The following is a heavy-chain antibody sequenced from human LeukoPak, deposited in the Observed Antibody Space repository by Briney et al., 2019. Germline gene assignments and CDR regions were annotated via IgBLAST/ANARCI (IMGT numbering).Heavy chain of an antibody. CDR3: ARLGLYSSGWYAGDY. D-gene: IGHD6-19*01. CDR1: GFIFSSYS. J-gene: IGHJ4*02. CDR2: ISSSSSTI. V-gene: IGHV3-48*01. Sequence: GGSLRLSCAASGFIFSSYSMNWVRQAPGKGLEWVSYISSSSSTIYYADSVKGRFTISRDNAKNSLYLQMNSLRADDTAVYYCARLGLYSSGWYAGDYWGQGTLVTVSS.